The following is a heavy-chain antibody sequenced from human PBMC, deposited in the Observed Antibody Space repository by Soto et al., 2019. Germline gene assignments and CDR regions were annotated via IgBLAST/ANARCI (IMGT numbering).Heavy chain of an antibody. V-gene: IGHV3-15*07. CDR3: TTDSRTTLPEIRFDY. Sequence: GSLRLSCAASGFPFNNAWINWVRQVPGTGLEWVGRVKSKADGGSGDYAAPVKGRFVVSRDDSKDIVYLQMNSLKIEDTGVYYCTTDSRTTLPEIRFDYWGHGTQVTVSS. CDR1: GFPFNNAW. D-gene: IGHD1-26*01. CDR2: VKSKADGGSG. J-gene: IGHJ4*01.